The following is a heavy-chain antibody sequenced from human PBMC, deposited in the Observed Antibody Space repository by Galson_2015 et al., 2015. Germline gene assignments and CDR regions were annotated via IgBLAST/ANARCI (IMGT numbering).Heavy chain of an antibody. CDR3: AREYGSGRWQRDGMDV. Sequence: SLRLSCAASGFTFSSYWMHWVRQAPGKGLVWVSRINSDGSSTSYADSVKGRFTISRDNSKNTLYLQMNSLRAEDTAVYYCAREYGSGRWQRDGMDVWGQGTTVTVSS. CDR1: GFTFSSYW. CDR2: INSDGSST. J-gene: IGHJ6*02. V-gene: IGHV3-74*01. D-gene: IGHD3-10*01.